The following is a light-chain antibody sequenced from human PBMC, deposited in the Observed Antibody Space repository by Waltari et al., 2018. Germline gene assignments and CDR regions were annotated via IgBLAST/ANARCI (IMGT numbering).Light chain of an antibody. CDR2: GNS. Sequence: QSVLTQPPSVSGAPGQRVTIACTGSRSNIGAGYDVHWYPQLPGTAPNLLIYGNSNRPSGVPDRFSGSKSGASASLAITGLQAEDEADYYCQSYDSSLSGVVFGGGTKLTVL. V-gene: IGLV1-40*01. J-gene: IGLJ2*01. CDR1: RSNIGAGYD. CDR3: QSYDSSLSGVV.